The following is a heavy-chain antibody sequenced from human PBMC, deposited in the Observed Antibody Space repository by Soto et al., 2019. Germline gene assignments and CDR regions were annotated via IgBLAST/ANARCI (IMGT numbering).Heavy chain of an antibody. CDR3: ARGVYDSSGYYYP. J-gene: IGHJ5*02. Sequence: EVQLVESGGGLVQPGGSLRLSCAASGFPFSSYEMNWVRQAPGKELECISYISSSGGTISYADSVKGRFTISRDNAKNSLYLQMNNLRAEDTAVYYCARGVYDSSGYYYPWGQGTLVTVSS. CDR1: GFPFSSYE. CDR2: ISSSGGTI. D-gene: IGHD3-22*01. V-gene: IGHV3-48*03.